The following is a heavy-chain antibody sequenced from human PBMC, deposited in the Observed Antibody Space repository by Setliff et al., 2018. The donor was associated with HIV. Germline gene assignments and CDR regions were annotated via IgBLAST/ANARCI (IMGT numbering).Heavy chain of an antibody. CDR2: IYHSGNT. Sequence: ETLSLTCAVSGPYSISSGFYWGWIRQPPGKGLEWIGNIYHSGNTYYNPSLKSRVTISVDTSKNQFSPKLRSVTAADTAVYYCARTRTIAVAGPPPEWYFDLWGRGTLVTVSS. J-gene: IGHJ2*01. D-gene: IGHD6-19*01. V-gene: IGHV4-38-2*01. CDR1: GPYSISSGFY. CDR3: ARTRTIAVAGPPPEWYFDL.